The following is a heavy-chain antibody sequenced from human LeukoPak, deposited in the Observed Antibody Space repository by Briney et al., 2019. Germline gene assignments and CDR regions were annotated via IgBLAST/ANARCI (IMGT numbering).Heavy chain of an antibody. D-gene: IGHD4-4*01. CDR1: GFTFSSYS. J-gene: IGHJ4*02. CDR3: AEARGPYRPFDD. V-gene: IGHV3-23*01. Sequence: GRSLRLSCAASGFTFSSYSMSWVRQPPGKGLEWVSAISGSGSSTYYADSVKESFTISRDDSKNTLYLQMNSLRAEDTAGYYCAEARGPYRPFDDWGQETLVTVSS. CDR2: ISGSGSST.